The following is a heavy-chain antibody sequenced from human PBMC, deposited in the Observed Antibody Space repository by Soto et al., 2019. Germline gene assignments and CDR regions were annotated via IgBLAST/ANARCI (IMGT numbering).Heavy chain of an antibody. D-gene: IGHD2-15*01. CDR2: IIPIFGTA. CDR1: GGTFSSYA. CDR3: ASKEGYCSGGSCPYGMDV. J-gene: IGHJ6*04. V-gene: IGHV1-69*13. Sequence: SVKVSCKASGGTFSSYAISWVRQAPGQGLEWMGGIIPIFGTANYAQKFQGRVTITADESTSTAYMELSSLRSEDTAVYYCASKEGYCSGGSCPYGMDVWGKGTTVTVSS.